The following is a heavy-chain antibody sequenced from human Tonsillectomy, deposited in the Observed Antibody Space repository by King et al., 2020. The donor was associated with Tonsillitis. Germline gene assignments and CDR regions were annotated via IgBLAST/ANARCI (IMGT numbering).Heavy chain of an antibody. Sequence: VQLVESGGDLVPPGGSLRLSCAASGFTFSSYAMSWVRQAPGKGLEWVSAISGNSVSTYYADSVKGRFTISRDNSKNTLYLQINSLRAEDTAIYYLSKVQWEYGDYAYYYYGMDVWGQGTTVTVSS. CDR2: ISGNSVST. D-gene: IGHD4-17*01. CDR3: SKVQWEYGDYAYYYYGMDV. J-gene: IGHJ6*02. V-gene: IGHV3-23*04. CDR1: GFTFSSYA.